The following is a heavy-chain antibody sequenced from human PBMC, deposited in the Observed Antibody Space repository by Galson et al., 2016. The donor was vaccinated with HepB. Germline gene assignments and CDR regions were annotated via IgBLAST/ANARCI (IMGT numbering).Heavy chain of an antibody. CDR1: GGSISSSGYY. V-gene: IGHV4-39*01. J-gene: IGHJ6*02. CDR3: ASRLGEDSGSYYSYHYYGMDV. Sequence: SETLSLTCTVSGGSISSSGYYWGWIRQPPGRGLEWIGSLYYSGSTYYNPSLKSRVTISVDTSKNQFSLKLSSVPAADTAVYYCASRLGEDSGSYYSYHYYGMDVWGQGTTVTVSS. D-gene: IGHD1-26*01. CDR2: LYYSGST.